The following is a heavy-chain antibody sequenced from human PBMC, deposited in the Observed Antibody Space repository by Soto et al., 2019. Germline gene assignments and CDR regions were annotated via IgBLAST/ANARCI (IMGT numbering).Heavy chain of an antibody. Sequence: SETLFPTCPVSGVSLNKADYSLGWVRQPPGRGLEWIGYIYQSGSTTYNPSLKSRLTISLDRSKNEVSLKLTSVTAADTAVYYCTSDYTLRSYRFDYWGRGILVTVSS. CDR2: IYQSGST. CDR1: GVSLNKADYS. D-gene: IGHD3-10*01. V-gene: IGHV4-30-2*01. CDR3: TSDYTLRSYRFDY. J-gene: IGHJ4*02.